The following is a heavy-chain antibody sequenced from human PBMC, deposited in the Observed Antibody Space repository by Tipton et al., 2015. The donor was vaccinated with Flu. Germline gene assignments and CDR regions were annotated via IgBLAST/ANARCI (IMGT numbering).Heavy chain of an antibody. CDR3: AKTRDGSGGPYGMDL. CDR2: NSGTGRTT. Sequence: TASGFTFSSYAMSWVRQAPGEGLEWVSGNSGTGRTTYYADSVKGRFTISRDNSKNTLYLQMNSLTVEDTAVYYCAKTRDGSGGPYGMDLWGQGTTVTVSS. CDR1: GFTFSSYA. J-gene: IGHJ6*02. D-gene: IGHD2-15*01. V-gene: IGHV3-23*01.